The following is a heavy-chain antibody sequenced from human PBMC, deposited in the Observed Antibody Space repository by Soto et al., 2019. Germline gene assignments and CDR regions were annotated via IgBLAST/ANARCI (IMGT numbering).Heavy chain of an antibody. J-gene: IGHJ4*02. V-gene: IGHV1-18*01. CDR2: ISAYNGNT. CDR1: GYTFTSYG. CDR3: ARSIVVVTALDY. Sequence: ASVKVSCKASGYTFTSYGISWVRQAPGQGLEWMGWISAYNGNTNYPQKLQGRVTITRDTSASTAYMELRSLRSDDTAVYYCARSIVVVTALDYWGQGTLVTVSS. D-gene: IGHD2-21*02.